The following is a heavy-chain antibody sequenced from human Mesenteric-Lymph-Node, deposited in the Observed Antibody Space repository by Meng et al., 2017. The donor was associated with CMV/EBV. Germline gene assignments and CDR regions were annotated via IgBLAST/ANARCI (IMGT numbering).Heavy chain of an antibody. D-gene: IGHD2-15*01. CDR2: ISDGSKTP. V-gene: IGHV3-74*01. Sequence: GESLKISCAAPGFTFRNYWMHWVRQAPGQGLVWVARISDGSKTPTYADSVKGRFTISRDDAKNMLYVQMKSLRVEDTAVYYCARDHGGNLMDVWGQGTTVTVSS. CDR3: ARDHGGNLMDV. CDR1: GFTFRNYW. J-gene: IGHJ6*02.